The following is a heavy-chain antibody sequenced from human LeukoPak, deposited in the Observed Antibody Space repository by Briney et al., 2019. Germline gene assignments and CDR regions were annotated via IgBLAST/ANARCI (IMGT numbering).Heavy chain of an antibody. CDR1: GFTVSYNY. Sequence: PGGSLRLSCAASGFTVSYNYMAWVRQAPGKGLEWVSVLYSGDNTYYADSVKGRFTISRDNSKNTLDLQMNSLRAEDTATYYCARDGDSAMSWRYWGQGTLVTVSS. CDR2: LYSGDNT. J-gene: IGHJ4*02. V-gene: IGHV3-53*01. CDR3: ARDGDSAMSWRY. D-gene: IGHD5-18*01.